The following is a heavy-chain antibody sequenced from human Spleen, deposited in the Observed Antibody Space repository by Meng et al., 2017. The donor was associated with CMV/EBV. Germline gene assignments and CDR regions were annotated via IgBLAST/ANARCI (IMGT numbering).Heavy chain of an antibody. J-gene: IGHJ4*02. D-gene: IGHD4-17*01. Sequence: QVQLQQWGAGLLKPSDTLSLTCAVYGGSFSGYYWSWIRQPPGKGLEWIGEINHSGSTNYNPSLKSRVTISVDTSKNQFSLKLSSVTAADTAVYYCARNLDYGDYVPATLAYWGQGTLVTVSS. CDR3: ARNLDYGDYVPATLAY. V-gene: IGHV4-34*01. CDR2: INHSGST. CDR1: GGSFSGYY.